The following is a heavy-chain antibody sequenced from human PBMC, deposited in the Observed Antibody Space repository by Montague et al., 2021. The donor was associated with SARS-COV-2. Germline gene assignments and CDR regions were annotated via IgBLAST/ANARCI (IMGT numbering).Heavy chain of an antibody. Sequence: SLRLSGAASGFTFNRYAMSWVRQAPGKGLEWVSGLGGSFDYPHYSDSCXVLFTISRDNSKNTLFLQLDNLRGDATAVSYCANHGGLLRTFDWSYWGQGTLVTVSS. D-gene: IGHD3-9*01. J-gene: IGHJ4*02. CDR2: LGGSFDYP. CDR3: ANHGGLLRTFDWSY. V-gene: IGHV3-23*01. CDR1: GFTFNRYA.